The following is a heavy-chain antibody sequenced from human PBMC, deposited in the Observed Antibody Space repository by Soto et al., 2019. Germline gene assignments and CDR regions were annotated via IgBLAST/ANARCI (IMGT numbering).Heavy chain of an antibody. J-gene: IGHJ4*02. V-gene: IGHV3-23*01. CDR2: ISGSDDST. CDR3: ATRGSSSTFDY. Sequence: EVQLLESGGGLVQPGESLRLSCAASGFTFSSYAMSWVRQAPGKGLAWVAVISGSDDSTYYAESVKGRFTISRDNSKNTLYLQMNSLTAEDTAGYYCATRGSSSTFDYWGQGTVVTVSS. D-gene: IGHD6-6*01. CDR1: GFTFSSYA.